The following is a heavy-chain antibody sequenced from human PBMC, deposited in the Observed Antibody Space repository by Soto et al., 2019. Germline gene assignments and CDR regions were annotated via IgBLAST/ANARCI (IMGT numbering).Heavy chain of an antibody. Sequence: EVQLLESGGGLVQPGGSLRLSCAASGFPFSSRAMSWVRQAPGKGLEWVSAISGSGTITYYADSVKGRFTISRDTSKNTRHLQMNSLRADDTAVYYCAEWARYCSGADCRAWGQGTLVTVSS. CDR1: GFPFSSRA. CDR3: AEWARYCSGADCRA. CDR2: ISGSGTIT. J-gene: IGHJ5*02. D-gene: IGHD2-15*01. V-gene: IGHV3-23*01.